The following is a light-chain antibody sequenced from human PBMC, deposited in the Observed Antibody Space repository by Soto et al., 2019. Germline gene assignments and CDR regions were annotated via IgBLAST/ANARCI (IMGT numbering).Light chain of an antibody. CDR1: RDVGSD. CDR2: AAS. Sequence: QMTQSPSSLSASVGEKIIITCRASRDVGSDVSWYQQKPGQAPKLLIYAASNLYTGVPSRFSGSRSGTEFTLTISGLLPEDFAAYHCQQLYTLPFTFGQGTRLEIK. J-gene: IGKJ5*01. V-gene: IGKV1-17*01. CDR3: QQLYTLPFT.